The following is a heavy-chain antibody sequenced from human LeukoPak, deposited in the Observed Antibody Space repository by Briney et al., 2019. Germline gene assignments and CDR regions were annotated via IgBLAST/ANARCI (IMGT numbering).Heavy chain of an antibody. Sequence: SETLSLTCTVSGGSISSYYWSWIRQPAGKGLEWIGRIYTSGSTNYNPSLKSRVTMSVDTSKNQFSLKLSSVTAADTAVYYCARARGSMVRGVIGGYYFDYWGQGTLVTVSS. V-gene: IGHV4-4*07. CDR2: IYTSGST. CDR1: GGSISSYY. D-gene: IGHD3-10*01. CDR3: ARARGSMVRGVIGGYYFDY. J-gene: IGHJ4*02.